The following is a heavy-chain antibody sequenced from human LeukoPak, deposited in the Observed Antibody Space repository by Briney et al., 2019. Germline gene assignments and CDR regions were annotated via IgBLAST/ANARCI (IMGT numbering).Heavy chain of an antibody. CDR3: ARDRFRYCSGAYCSHFEF. V-gene: IGHV3-9*03. J-gene: IGHJ4*02. CDR2: INWNSGTI. CDR1: GFTFSSYS. Sequence: GGSLRLSCAASGFTFSSYSMNWVRQAPGQGLEWVSGINWNSGTIGYADSVKGRFTISRDNAKNSLYLQMNSLRADDMAFYYCARDRFRYCSGAYCSHFEFWGQGTLVSVSS. D-gene: IGHD2-15*01.